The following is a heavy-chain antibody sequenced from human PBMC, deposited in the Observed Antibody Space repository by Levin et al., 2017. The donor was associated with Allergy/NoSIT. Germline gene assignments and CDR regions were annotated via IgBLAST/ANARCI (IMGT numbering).Heavy chain of an antibody. D-gene: IGHD6-19*01. Sequence: KTSETLSLTCTVSGGSVHSGYYYWTWIRQPPGKGLEWIRYVFYSGQTNYNPSLKSRVTISVDTSRYQFSLKMNSVTAADAAVYYCARDRGGNITGWNPYYFDSWGQGTLVTVSS. CDR3: ARDRGGNITGWNPYYFDS. CDR1: GGSVHSGYYY. J-gene: IGHJ4*02. V-gene: IGHV4-61*01. CDR2: VFYSGQT.